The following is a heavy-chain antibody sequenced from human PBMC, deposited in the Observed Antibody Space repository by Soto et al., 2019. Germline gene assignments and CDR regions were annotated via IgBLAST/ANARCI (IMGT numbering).Heavy chain of an antibody. CDR1: GFTFSSYW. J-gene: IGHJ6*02. V-gene: IGHV3-7*01. Sequence: EVQLVESGGGLVQPGGSLRLSCAASGFTFSSYWMSWVRQAPGKGLEWVANIKQDGSEKYYVDSVKGRFTISRDNAKNSLYLQMNSLRAEDTAVYYCARDPFGIYYYGMDVWGQGTTVTVSS. D-gene: IGHD3-16*01. CDR3: ARDPFGIYYYGMDV. CDR2: IKQDGSEK.